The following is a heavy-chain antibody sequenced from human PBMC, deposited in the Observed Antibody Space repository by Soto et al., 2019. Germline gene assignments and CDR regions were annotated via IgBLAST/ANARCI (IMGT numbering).Heavy chain of an antibody. CDR2: ISYDSSEI. CDR3: AIARVADSSLDH. J-gene: IGHJ4*01. CDR1: GFTFRNNA. Sequence: GGSLRLSCVGSGFTFRNNAMHWVRQAPGKGLEWVVFISYDSSEIFYADSVKGRFTISRDNPENTLFLHMNSPRADDTAVYYCAIARVADSSLDHWGQGILVTVSS. D-gene: IGHD3-3*01. V-gene: IGHV3-30*01.